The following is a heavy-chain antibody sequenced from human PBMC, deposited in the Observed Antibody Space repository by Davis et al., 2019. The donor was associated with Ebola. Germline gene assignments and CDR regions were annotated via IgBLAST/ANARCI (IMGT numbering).Heavy chain of an antibody. CDR3: ARGVGGTTGWFDP. CDR1: GGSFSVYY. CDR2: INHSGST. D-gene: IGHD1-26*01. Sequence: MPSETLSLTCAVYGGSFSVYYWSWIRQPPGKGLEWIGEINHSGSTNYNPSLKSRVTISVDTSKNQFSLKLSSVTAADTAVYYCARGVGGTTGWFDPWGQGTLVTVS. V-gene: IGHV4-34*01. J-gene: IGHJ5*02.